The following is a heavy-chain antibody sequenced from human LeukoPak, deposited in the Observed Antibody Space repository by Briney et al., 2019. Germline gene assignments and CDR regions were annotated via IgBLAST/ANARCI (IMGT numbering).Heavy chain of an antibody. CDR1: GFTFSAYW. CDR3: TKDFDAATGY. V-gene: IGHV3-74*01. Sequence: PGGSLRLSCGASGFTFSAYWMHWVRQAPGKGLVWVSRISPDGSSTGYADSVRGRFTISRDNAKNTLYLQMNSLRAEDTAVYYCTKDFDAATGYWGQGILVTVSS. J-gene: IGHJ4*02. D-gene: IGHD3-9*01. CDR2: ISPDGSST.